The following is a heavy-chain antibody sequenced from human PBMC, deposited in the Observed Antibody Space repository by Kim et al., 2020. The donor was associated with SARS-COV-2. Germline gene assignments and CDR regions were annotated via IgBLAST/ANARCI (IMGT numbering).Heavy chain of an antibody. CDR1: GGSFSGYY. J-gene: IGHJ6*02. V-gene: IGHV4-34*01. Sequence: SETLSLTCAVYGGSFSGYYWSWIRQPPGKGLEWIGEINHSGSTNYNPSLKSRVTISVDTSKNQFSLKLSSVTAADTAVYYCARWMHAGYSSSWYRYYYGMDVWGQGTTVTVSS. CDR2: INHSGST. CDR3: ARWMHAGYSSSWYRYYYGMDV. D-gene: IGHD6-13*01.